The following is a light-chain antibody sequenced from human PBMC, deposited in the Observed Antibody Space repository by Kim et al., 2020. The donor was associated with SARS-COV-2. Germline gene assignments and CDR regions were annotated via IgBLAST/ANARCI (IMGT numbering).Light chain of an antibody. CDR3: QSYDITGEV. CDR2: EDN. J-gene: IGLJ2*01. V-gene: IGLV6-57*01. CDR1: SGSMASNS. Sequence: GKTVTISCPRSSGSMASNSGQRTEQRPGSSPTTVIYEDNQRPSGVPDRFSGSIDSSSNSASLTISGLKTEDEADYYCQSYDITGEVFGGGTKLTVL.